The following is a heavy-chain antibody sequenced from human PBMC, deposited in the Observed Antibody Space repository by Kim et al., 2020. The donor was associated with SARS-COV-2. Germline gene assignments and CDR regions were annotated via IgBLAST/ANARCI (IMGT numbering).Heavy chain of an antibody. CDR3: ARSPWIQLWLPPTYYFDY. CDR2: ISAYNGNT. J-gene: IGHJ4*02. V-gene: IGHV1-18*01. D-gene: IGHD5-18*01. Sequence: ASVKVSCKPSGYTFTSYGIRWLRQAPGQGLDWMGLISAYNGNTHYAQKLHGRVTMTTDTSTRTAYMDLRSLRSDDTAVYYCARSPWIQLWLPPTYYFDYWGQGTLVTVSS. CDR1: GYTFTSYG.